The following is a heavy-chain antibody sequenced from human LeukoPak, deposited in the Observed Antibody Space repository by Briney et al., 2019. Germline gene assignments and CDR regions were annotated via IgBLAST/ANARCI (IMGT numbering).Heavy chain of an antibody. CDR3: ARGYCSGGSCLMFDY. Sequence: ASVKVSCKASGYTFTSYGISWVRQAPGQGLEWMGWISAYNGNTNYAQKLQGRVTMTTDTSTSTAYMELRSLRSDDTAVYYCARGYCSGGSCLMFDYWGQGTLVTVFS. CDR1: GYTFTSYG. J-gene: IGHJ4*02. V-gene: IGHV1-18*01. CDR2: ISAYNGNT. D-gene: IGHD2-15*01.